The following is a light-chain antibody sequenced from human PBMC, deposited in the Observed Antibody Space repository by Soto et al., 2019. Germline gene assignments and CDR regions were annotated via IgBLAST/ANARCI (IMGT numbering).Light chain of an antibody. CDR3: AAWDESLSGFYV. CDR2: RNN. Sequence: QSALXQPPSASGTPGQRVTISCSGSSSNIGSNYVYWYQQLPGTAPKLLIYRNNQRPSGVPDRFSGSKSGTSASLAISGLRSEDEADYYCAAWDESLSGFYVFGTGTKVTVL. J-gene: IGLJ1*01. V-gene: IGLV1-47*01. CDR1: SSNIGSNY.